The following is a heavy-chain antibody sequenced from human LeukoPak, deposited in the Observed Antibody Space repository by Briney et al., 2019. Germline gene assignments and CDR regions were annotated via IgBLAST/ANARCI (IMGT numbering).Heavy chain of an antibody. D-gene: IGHD3-10*01. CDR1: GFTLSSYS. J-gene: IGHJ4*02. CDR3: AREITMDY. CDR2: ISSSSSYI. V-gene: IGHV3-21*01. Sequence: GWSLRLSCAASGFTLSSYSMNWVRQDPGKGLEWVSSISSSSSYIYYADSVKGRFAISRDNAKSSLYLQMNSLRAKDTAVYYCAREITMDYWGQGTLVTVSS.